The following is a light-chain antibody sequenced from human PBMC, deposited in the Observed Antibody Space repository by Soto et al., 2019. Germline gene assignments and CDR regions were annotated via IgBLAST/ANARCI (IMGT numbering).Light chain of an antibody. Sequence: DVQLTQSPSSLSVFVGDSVTVTCRASQNIITYLHWYHQKPGEAPTLLINAASTLQSGVPSRFSGSGAGTDFTLTIHSLQPEDVGTYYCQQSYSNPTFGQGTTVEIK. CDR2: AAS. J-gene: IGKJ1*01. CDR1: QNIITY. V-gene: IGKV1-39*01. CDR3: QQSYSNPT.